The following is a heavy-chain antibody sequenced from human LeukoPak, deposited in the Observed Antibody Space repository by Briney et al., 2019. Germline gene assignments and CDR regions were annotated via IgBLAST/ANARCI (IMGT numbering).Heavy chain of an antibody. CDR3: ARDYYDFWSDPFDP. Sequence: ASVKVSCKAPGYTFTSYAMHWVRQAPGQRLEWMGWINAGNGNTKYSQKFQGRVTITRDTSASTAYMELSSLRSEDTAVYYCARDYYDFWSDPFDPWGQGTLVTVSS. J-gene: IGHJ5*02. CDR1: GYTFTSYA. D-gene: IGHD3-3*01. V-gene: IGHV1-3*01. CDR2: INAGNGNT.